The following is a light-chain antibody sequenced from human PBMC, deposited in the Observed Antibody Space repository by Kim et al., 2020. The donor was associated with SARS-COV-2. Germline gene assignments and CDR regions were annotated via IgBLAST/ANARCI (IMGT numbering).Light chain of an antibody. CDR1: QSITNW. CDR3: QQYNSYSPCT. V-gene: IGKV1-5*03. J-gene: IGKJ2*02. CDR2: KAS. Sequence: ASVGDRVTITCRASQSITNWLAWYQQKPGKAPKHLIYKASSLFSGVPSRFSGSGSGTEFTLTITSLQPDDFATYYCQQYNSYSPCTFGQGTKLEI.